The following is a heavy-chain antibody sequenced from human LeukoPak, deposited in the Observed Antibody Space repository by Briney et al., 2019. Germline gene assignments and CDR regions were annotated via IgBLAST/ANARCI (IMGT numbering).Heavy chain of an antibody. J-gene: IGHJ4*02. CDR1: GFSFSSFG. CDR3: SPLGRYASNDIHYK. D-gene: IGHD5-24*01. Sequence: HAGGSLRLSCLVYGFSFSSFGMHWVRQTPGKGMECVSDIAASFVNTYYTASPKGSFTLSLHNSKNILFLQMSSLRPEDTAVYYCSPLGRYASNDIHYKWGQGTLLTVSS. V-gene: IGHV3-64D*09. CDR2: IAASFVNT.